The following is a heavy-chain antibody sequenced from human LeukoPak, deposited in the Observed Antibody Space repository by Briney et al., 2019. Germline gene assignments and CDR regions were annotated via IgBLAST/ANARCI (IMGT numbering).Heavy chain of an antibody. Sequence: ASVKVSCKVSGYTFTSYGISCVRQAPGQGREGMGWISAYNGNTKYAQKLQGRVSMTTDTSTSTAYMELRSLTSDDTAVYYCARDGRYSSSWYVYYYGMDVWGQGTTVTVSS. CDR3: ARDGRYSSSWYVYYYGMDV. J-gene: IGHJ6*02. D-gene: IGHD6-13*01. CDR1: GYTFTSYG. V-gene: IGHV1-18*01. CDR2: ISAYNGNT.